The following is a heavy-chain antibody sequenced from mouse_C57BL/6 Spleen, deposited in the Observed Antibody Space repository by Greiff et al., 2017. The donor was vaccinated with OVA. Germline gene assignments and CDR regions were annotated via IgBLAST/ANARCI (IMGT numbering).Heavy chain of an antibody. J-gene: IGHJ3*01. CDR1: GYSFTGYY. CDR3: ARDDFAWFAY. D-gene: IGHD2-4*01. Sequence: VHVKQSGPELVKPGASVKISYKASGYSFTGYYMNWVKQSPEKSLEWIGEINPSTGGTTYNQKFKAKATLTVDKSSSTAYMQLKSLTSEDSAVYYCARDDFAWFAYWGQGTLVTVSA. V-gene: IGHV1-42*01. CDR2: INPSTGGT.